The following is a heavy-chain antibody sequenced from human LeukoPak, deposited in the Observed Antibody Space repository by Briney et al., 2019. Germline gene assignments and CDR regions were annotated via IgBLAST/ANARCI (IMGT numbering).Heavy chain of an antibody. CDR1: GGSISSYY. D-gene: IGHD6-19*01. CDR2: IYYSGST. Sequence: SETLSLTCTVSGGSISSYYWSWIRQPPGKGLEWIGYIYYSGSTNYNPSLKSRVTISVDTSKNQFSLKLSSVTAADTAVYYCARGVAVAGRPPWYFDLWGRGTLVTVSS. CDR3: ARGVAVAGRPPWYFDL. V-gene: IGHV4-59*12. J-gene: IGHJ2*01.